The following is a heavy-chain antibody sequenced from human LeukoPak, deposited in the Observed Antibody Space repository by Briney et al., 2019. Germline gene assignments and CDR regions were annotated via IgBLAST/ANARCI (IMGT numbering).Heavy chain of an antibody. CDR3: ARGGEYSGYDNYFDY. J-gene: IGHJ4*02. D-gene: IGHD5-12*01. V-gene: IGHV3-33*01. Sequence: PGGSLRLSCAASGFTFSSYGMHWVSQAPGKGLEWVAVIWYDGSNKYYADSVKGRFTISRDNSKNTLYLQMNSLRAEDTAVYYCARGGEYSGYDNYFDYWGQGTLVTVSS. CDR1: GFTFSSYG. CDR2: IWYDGSNK.